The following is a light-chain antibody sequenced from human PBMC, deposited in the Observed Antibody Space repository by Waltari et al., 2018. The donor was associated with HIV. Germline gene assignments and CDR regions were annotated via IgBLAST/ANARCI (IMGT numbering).Light chain of an antibody. J-gene: IGLJ3*02. V-gene: IGLV3-19*01. CDR2: GKN. CDR1: ILRTYY. CDR3: NSRDSSGHWV. Sequence: SSELTQDPAVSVALGQTVRITCQGDILRTYYPSWYQQKPGQAPLLVIYGKNNRPSGFPDRFSGSSSGNTPSLTIAGAQAEDEADYYCNSRDSSGHWVFGGGTKLTVL.